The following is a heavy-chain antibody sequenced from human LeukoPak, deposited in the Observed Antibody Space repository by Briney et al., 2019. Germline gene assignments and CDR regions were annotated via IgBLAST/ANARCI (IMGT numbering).Heavy chain of an antibody. CDR1: GASISGYY. CDR3: ARRPQYYYGSGSYPNAFDI. CDR2: IYYNGNI. V-gene: IGHV4-59*12. J-gene: IGHJ3*02. D-gene: IGHD3-10*01. Sequence: SETLSLTCTVSGASISGYYWSWIRQPPGKGLEWIGYIYYNGNIDYNPSLRRRVTISVDTSKNQFSLELSSVTAADTAVYYCARRPQYYYGSGSYPNAFDIWGQGTMVTVSS.